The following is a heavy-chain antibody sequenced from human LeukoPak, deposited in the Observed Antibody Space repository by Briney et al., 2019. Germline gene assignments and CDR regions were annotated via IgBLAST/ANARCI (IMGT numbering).Heavy chain of an antibody. CDR1: GFTFSSYG. CDR2: ISYDGSNK. J-gene: IGHJ3*02. D-gene: IGHD3-16*01. V-gene: IGHV3-30*03. Sequence: GGSLRLSCAASGFTFSSYGMHWVRQAPGKGLEWVAVISYDGSNKYYADSVKGRFTISRDNSKNTLYLQMNSLTGADMAVYYCARTLDTRLVRAFDIWGQGTTVTVSS. CDR3: ARTLDTRLVRAFDI.